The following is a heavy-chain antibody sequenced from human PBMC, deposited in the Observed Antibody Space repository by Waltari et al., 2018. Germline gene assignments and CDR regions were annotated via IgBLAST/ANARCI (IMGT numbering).Heavy chain of an antibody. CDR1: GGSISSRSYY. CDR3: ARGAPGIAAAGTEGNYFDY. CDR2: IYYSGST. V-gene: IGHV4-39*01. J-gene: IGHJ4*02. D-gene: IGHD6-13*01. Sequence: QLQLQESGPGLVKPSETLSLTCTVSGGSISSRSYYWGWIRQPPGNGLEWIGSIYYSGSTYYNPSLKSRVTISVDTSKNQFSLKLSSVTAADTAVYYCARGAPGIAAAGTEGNYFDYWGQGTLVTVSS.